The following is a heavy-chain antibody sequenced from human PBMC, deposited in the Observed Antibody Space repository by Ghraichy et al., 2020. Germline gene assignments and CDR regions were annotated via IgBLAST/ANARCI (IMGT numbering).Heavy chain of an antibody. CDR2: IYYSGST. CDR3: ARGELRFLEWLTPYGMDV. D-gene: IGHD3-3*01. J-gene: IGHJ6*02. CDR1: GGSISSGGYY. Sequence: SETLSLTCTVSGGSISSGGYYWSWIRQHPGKGLEWIGYIYYSGSTYYNPSLKSRVTISVDTSKNQFSLKLSSVTAADTAVYYCARGELRFLEWLTPYGMDVWGQGTTVTVSS. V-gene: IGHV4-31*03.